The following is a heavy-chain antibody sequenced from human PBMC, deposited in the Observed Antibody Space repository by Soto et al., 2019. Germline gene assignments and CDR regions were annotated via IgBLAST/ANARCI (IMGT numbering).Heavy chain of an antibody. D-gene: IGHD3-16*01. CDR1: NGSISSSNYY. Sequence: QLKLQESGPGLVKPSETLSLTCTVSNGSISSSNYYWAWIRQPPGKGLEWIGSIYYSGTTYYKPSLKSRLTISVDTSKNQFSLRLTSVHAADTAVYYCARRDFYGGNFDLWGRGTLVTVSS. J-gene: IGHJ2*01. CDR2: IYYSGTT. V-gene: IGHV4-39*01. CDR3: ARRDFYGGNFDL.